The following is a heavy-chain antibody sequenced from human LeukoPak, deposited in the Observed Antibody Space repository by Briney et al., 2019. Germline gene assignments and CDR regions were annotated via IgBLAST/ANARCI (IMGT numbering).Heavy chain of an antibody. J-gene: IGHJ4*02. CDR3: AKDPSVDYGSGSYSYYFGY. Sequence: GGSLRLSCAASGFTFSSYAMSWVRQAPGKGLEWVSAISGSGGSTYYADSVKGRFTISRDNSKNTLYLQMNSLRAEDTAVYYCAKDPSVDYGSGSYSYYFGYWGQGTLVTVSS. CDR2: ISGSGGST. V-gene: IGHV3-23*01. CDR1: GFTFSSYA. D-gene: IGHD3-10*01.